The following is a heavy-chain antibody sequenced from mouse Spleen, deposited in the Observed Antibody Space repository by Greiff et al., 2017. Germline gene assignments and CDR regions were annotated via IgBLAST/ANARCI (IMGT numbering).Heavy chain of an antibody. CDR3: ARSYGDFEGFAY. CDR2: INPYNGDT. J-gene: IGHJ3*01. CDR1: GYSLTGYF. V-gene: IGHV1-20*01. Sequence: VQLKESGPELLKPGVSGRLSCKASGYSLTGYFMTGVMQSNGKSLEWIGRINPYNGDTFYNQKFKGKATLTVDKSSSTAHMELRSLTSEDSAVYDCARSYGDFEGFAYWGQGTLVTVSA. D-gene: IGHD2-13*01.